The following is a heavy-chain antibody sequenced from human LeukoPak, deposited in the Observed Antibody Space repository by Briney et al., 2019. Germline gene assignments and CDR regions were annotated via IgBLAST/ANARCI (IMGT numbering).Heavy chain of an antibody. CDR2: IKQDGNEK. V-gene: IGHV3-7*01. CDR1: GFTFNHYW. Sequence: GGSLRLSCAASGFTFNHYWMSWARQAPGKGLEWVANIKQDGNEKYYVDSVKGRFTISRDNAKSSLYLQMNSLRAEDTAVYYCAGDSSGYYWAYWGQGTRVTVSS. CDR3: AGDSSGYYWAY. J-gene: IGHJ4*02. D-gene: IGHD3-22*01.